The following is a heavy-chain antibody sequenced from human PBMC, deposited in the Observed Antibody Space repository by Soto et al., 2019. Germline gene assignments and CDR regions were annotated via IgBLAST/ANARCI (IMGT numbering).Heavy chain of an antibody. D-gene: IGHD6-19*01. CDR2: FDPEGSDT. CDR3: ARTPVASTGWYYFDY. J-gene: IGHJ4*01. Sequence: GASVKVSCKVSGYTLSELAIHWVRQAPGKGFEWMGGFDPEGSDTIYAQKFQGRVTMTADEYKSTAYMELSSLRSEDTAVYYCARTPVASTGWYYFDYWRHGTLVTVSS. V-gene: IGHV1-24*01. CDR1: GYTLSELA.